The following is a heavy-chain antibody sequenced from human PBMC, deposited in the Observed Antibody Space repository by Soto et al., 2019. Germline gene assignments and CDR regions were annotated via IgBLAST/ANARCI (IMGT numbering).Heavy chain of an antibody. CDR1: GGTFSSYT. V-gene: IGHV1-69*02. CDR3: AGYVDEGLSSSKGWYFDL. J-gene: IGHJ2*01. D-gene: IGHD2-2*01. CDR2: IIPILGIA. Sequence: QVQLVQSGAEVKKPGSSVKVSCKASGGTFSSYTISWVRQAPGQGLEWMGRIIPILGIANYAQKFQGRVTITADKSTSAADMELSSLRSEDTGVYYCAGYVDEGLSSSKGWYFDLWGRGTLVTVSS.